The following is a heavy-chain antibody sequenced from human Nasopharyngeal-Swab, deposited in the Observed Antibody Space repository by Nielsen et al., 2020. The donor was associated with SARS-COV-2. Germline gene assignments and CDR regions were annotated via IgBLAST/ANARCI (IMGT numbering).Heavy chain of an antibody. V-gene: IGHV4-39*01. J-gene: IGHJ5*02. Sequence: SETLSLTCTVSGGSINRKSYYWGWIRQTPGKGLEWIGSVYFDGTTYYNPSLKTRVTISADTSKNQFSLRLTSVTAADMAVYFCARRKTSPYFDPWGQGTLVTVSS. CDR3: ARRKTSPYFDP. CDR1: GGSINRKSYY. CDR2: VYFDGTT.